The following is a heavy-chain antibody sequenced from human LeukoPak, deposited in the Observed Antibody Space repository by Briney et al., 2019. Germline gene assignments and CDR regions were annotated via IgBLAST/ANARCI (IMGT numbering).Heavy chain of an antibody. CDR1: GFIFSSYW. D-gene: IGHD4-17*01. V-gene: IGHV3-7*01. CDR3: AREGSMGDYDYFDY. CDR2: IKQDGSEK. J-gene: IGHJ4*02. Sequence: PGGSLRLSCAASGFIFSSYWMTWVRQTPGKGLEWVANIKQDGSEKYCVDSVKGRFTISRDNAKNSLYLQMNSLRAEDTAVYYCAREGSMGDYDYFDYWGQGTLVTVSS.